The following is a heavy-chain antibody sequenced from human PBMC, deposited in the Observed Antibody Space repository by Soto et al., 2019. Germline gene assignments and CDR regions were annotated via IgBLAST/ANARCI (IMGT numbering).Heavy chain of an antibody. CDR1: GGSISSYS. Sequence: SGTLSLTCTVSGGSISSYSWNWIRQPPGEGPEWIGYVYSSGTTNYNPSLKSRVTILLDTSRNQFSLKLSSVTATDTAVYYCARSIGNWFEPWGQESLVTVSP. D-gene: IGHD1-26*01. CDR2: VYSSGTT. V-gene: IGHV4-59*08. J-gene: IGHJ5*02. CDR3: ARSIGNWFEP.